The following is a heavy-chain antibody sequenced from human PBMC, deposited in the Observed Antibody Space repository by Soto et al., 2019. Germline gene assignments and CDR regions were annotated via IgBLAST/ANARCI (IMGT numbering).Heavy chain of an antibody. CDR3: AREPDYDFWSGYSDGMDV. CDR2: IIPIFGTA. V-gene: IGHV1-69*06. D-gene: IGHD3-3*01. Sequence: GASVKVSCKASGGTFSSYAISWVRQAPGQGLEWMGGIIPIFGTANYAQKFQGRATITADKSTSTAYMELSSLRSEDTAVYYCAREPDYDFWSGYSDGMDVWGQGTTVTVSS. J-gene: IGHJ6*02. CDR1: GGTFSSYA.